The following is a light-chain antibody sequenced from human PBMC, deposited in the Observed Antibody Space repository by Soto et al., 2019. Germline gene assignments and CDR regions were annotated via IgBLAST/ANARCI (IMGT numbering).Light chain of an antibody. CDR2: GAS. Sequence: ETVLTQSPATLSVSPGGRATLTCMSSQSVGTKLAWYHQKPGQAPRLLISGASSRATGIPARFSGSGSGTEFTLSISSLQSEDFAVYYCQQYDNWPRTFGQGTKVDI. CDR1: QSVGTK. V-gene: IGKV3-15*01. CDR3: QQYDNWPRT. J-gene: IGKJ1*01.